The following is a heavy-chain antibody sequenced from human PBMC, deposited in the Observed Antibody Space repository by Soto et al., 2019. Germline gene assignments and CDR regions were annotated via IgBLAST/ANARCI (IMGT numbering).Heavy chain of an antibody. CDR2: IYSDGST. J-gene: IGHJ4*02. CDR3: ASRRNPYGAYDY. Sequence: LRLSCAASGFTVSSNFMSWVRQAPGKGLEWVSIIYSDGSTYYADSVKGRFTISRDNSKNTLYLQMNSLRADDTAVYYCASRRNPYGAYDYWGQGTLVTVSS. D-gene: IGHD4-17*01. CDR1: GFTVSSNF. V-gene: IGHV3-66*01.